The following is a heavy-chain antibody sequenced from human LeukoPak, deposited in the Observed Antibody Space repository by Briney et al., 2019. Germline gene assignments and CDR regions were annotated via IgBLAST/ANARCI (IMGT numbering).Heavy chain of an antibody. Sequence: GGSLRLSCVASGFTFSSAWLSWVRQAPGKGLEWVGRIKSKTDGGTTDYAAPVKGRFTISRDDSKNKLFLQMNSLKTEDTAVYYCTTEGYCSGGNCYSYDNWGQGTLVTVSS. J-gene: IGHJ4*02. CDR1: GFTFSSAW. V-gene: IGHV3-15*01. D-gene: IGHD2-15*01. CDR2: IKSKTDGGTT. CDR3: TTEGYCSGGNCYSYDN.